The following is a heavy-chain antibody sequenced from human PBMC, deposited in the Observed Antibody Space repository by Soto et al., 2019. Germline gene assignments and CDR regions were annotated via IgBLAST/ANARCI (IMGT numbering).Heavy chain of an antibody. Sequence: PSETLSLTCTVSGGTISSWYWSWIRQPPGKGLEWIGYIYYSGSTNCNPSLKSRVTISVDTSKNQFSLKLSSVAAADTAVYYCAREHRGGYCSSTSCSRSNWFDPWGQGTLVTVSS. CDR1: GGTISSWY. D-gene: IGHD2-2*01. V-gene: IGHV4-59*01. CDR2: IYYSGST. CDR3: AREHRGGYCSSTSCSRSNWFDP. J-gene: IGHJ5*02.